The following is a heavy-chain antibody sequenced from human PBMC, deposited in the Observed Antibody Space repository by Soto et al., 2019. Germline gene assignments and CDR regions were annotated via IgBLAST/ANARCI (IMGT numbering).Heavy chain of an antibody. CDR2: INAGNGNT. J-gene: IGHJ4*02. CDR3: ARVSGYYLPDY. D-gene: IGHD5-12*01. Sequence: QVQLVQSGAEEKKPGASVKVSCKASGYTFTNYDMHWVRQAPGQRLEWMGWINAGNGNTKYSQKFQGRVTITRDTSASTAYVELSSLRSEDTAVYYCARVSGYYLPDYWGQGTLVSVSS. CDR1: GYTFTNYD. V-gene: IGHV1-3*05.